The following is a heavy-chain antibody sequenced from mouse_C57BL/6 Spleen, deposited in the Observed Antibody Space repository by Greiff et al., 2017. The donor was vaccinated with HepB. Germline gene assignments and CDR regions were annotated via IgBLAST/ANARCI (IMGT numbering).Heavy chain of an antibody. CDR2: INPNNGGT. CDR3: ALYGYDGGSFAY. CDR1: GYTFTDYY. D-gene: IGHD2-2*01. V-gene: IGHV1-26*01. J-gene: IGHJ3*01. Sequence: EVQLQQSGPELVKPGASVKISCKASGYTFTDYYMNWVKQSQGKSLEWIGDINPNNGGTSYNQKFKGKATLTVDKSSSTAYMELRSLTSEDSAVYYCALYGYDGGSFAYWGQGTLVTVSA.